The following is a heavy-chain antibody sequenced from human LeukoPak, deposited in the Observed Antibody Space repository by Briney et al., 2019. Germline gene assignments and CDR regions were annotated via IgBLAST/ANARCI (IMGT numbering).Heavy chain of an antibody. CDR1: GGSISSSHYS. V-gene: IGHV4-39*01. CDR2: IYYSRST. D-gene: IGHD3-22*01. J-gene: IGHJ4*02. Sequence: PPETLSLTCTVSGGSISSSHYSWGWIRQPPGKGLEWIGDIYYSRSTYYSPSLKSRVTISVDTSKNQFSLKLSSVTAADTAVYYWARHLGTMIVVAGGQGPLVTVSS. CDR3: ARHLGTMIVVA.